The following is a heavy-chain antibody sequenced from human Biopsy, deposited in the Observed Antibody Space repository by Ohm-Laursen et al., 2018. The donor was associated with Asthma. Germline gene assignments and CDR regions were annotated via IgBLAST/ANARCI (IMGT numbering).Heavy chain of an antibody. V-gene: IGHV3-53*01. CDR1: GFAVSRDH. CDR3: ARGESSNWSHYYFDY. D-gene: IGHD1-20*01. Sequence: SLRLSCAASGFAVSRDHMFWVRQAPGKGLEWVSVIYSGGTSHTADSVRGRFTISRDYSKNTLYLQMHSLRAEDTAVYYCARGESSNWSHYYFDYWGQGTLVTVSS. CDR2: IYSGGTS. J-gene: IGHJ4*02.